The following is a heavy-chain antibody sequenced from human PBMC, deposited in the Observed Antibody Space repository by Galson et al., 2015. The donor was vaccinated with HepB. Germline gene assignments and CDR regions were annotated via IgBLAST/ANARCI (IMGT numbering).Heavy chain of an antibody. J-gene: IGHJ3*02. CDR1: GFTFSLYG. CDR3: AKELAQWDNGGYFHQGAFEI. Sequence: SLRLSCAASGFTFSLYGMHWVRQAPGKGLDWVTVISYDGSNKNHADSVKGRFTISRDNSKSMLYLQMNSLRVEDTAVYYCAKELAQWDNGGYFHQGAFEIWGPGTTVTVSS. CDR2: ISYDGSNK. V-gene: IGHV3-30*18. D-gene: IGHD1-26*01.